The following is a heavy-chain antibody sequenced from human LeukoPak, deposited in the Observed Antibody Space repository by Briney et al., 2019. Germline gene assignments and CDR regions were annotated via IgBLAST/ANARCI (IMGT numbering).Heavy chain of an antibody. Sequence: PGGSLRLSCAASRFTFSSYGMHWVRQAPGKGLEWVSGINWNGGSTGYADSVKGRFTISRDNAKNSLYLQMNSLRAEDTAVYYCARDGDLDIYYYMDVWGKGTTVTVSS. CDR2: INWNGGST. CDR1: RFTFSSYG. D-gene: IGHD2-2*03. V-gene: IGHV3-20*04. J-gene: IGHJ6*03. CDR3: ARDGDLDIYYYMDV.